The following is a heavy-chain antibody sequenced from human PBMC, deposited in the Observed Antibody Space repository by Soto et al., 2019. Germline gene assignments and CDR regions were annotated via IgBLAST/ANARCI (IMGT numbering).Heavy chain of an antibody. CDR1: GFSLSDHF. Sequence: PGGSLRLSCVATGFSLSDHFMDWVRQAPGKGLEWVGRIKNDPKSYITDYAESVKGRFTISRDDSKNSLFLQMNSLTTEDTAVYYCAKNPGYYYDSTGYHFDYWGQGTLVTVSS. J-gene: IGHJ4*02. CDR2: IKNDPKSYIT. CDR3: AKNPGYYYDSTGYHFDY. D-gene: IGHD3-22*01. V-gene: IGHV3-72*01.